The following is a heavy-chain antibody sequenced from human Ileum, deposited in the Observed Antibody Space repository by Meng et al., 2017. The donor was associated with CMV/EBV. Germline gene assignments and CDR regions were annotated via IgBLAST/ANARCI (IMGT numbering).Heavy chain of an antibody. CDR2: IGASGDPT. J-gene: IGHJ4*02. V-gene: IGHV3-23*01. CDR1: GFTFSSSA. D-gene: IGHD4-11*01. CDR3: ARGDYSFDY. Sequence: LRLSFTASGFTFSSSALGWVRQTPGRGLEWVSSIGASGDPTFYADSVKGRFTISRDNSKSTLYLQMNSLRAEDTAVYFCARGDYSFDYWGQGTLVTVSS.